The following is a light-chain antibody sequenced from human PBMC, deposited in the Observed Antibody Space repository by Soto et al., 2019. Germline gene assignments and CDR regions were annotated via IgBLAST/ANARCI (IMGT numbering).Light chain of an antibody. V-gene: IGKV3-20*01. CDR1: QGVGST. CDR2: DAS. CDR3: QQYGSSPPWT. Sequence: ELVLTQSPATLSVSPGERATLSCRASQGVGSTLAWYQQEPGQAPRLLIYDASTRATGIPGRFSGSGSGTDFTLTISSLEPEDFGVYYCQQYGSSPPWTFGQGTRVEVK. J-gene: IGKJ1*01.